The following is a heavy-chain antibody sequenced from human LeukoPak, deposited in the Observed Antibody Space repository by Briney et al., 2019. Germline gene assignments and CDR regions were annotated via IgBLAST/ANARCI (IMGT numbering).Heavy chain of an antibody. V-gene: IGHV4-30-4*08. CDR2: IYYSGST. CDR1: GGSISSGDYY. CDR3: AREVLEVVQYQPPKVGNNAFDI. Sequence: SQTLSLTCTVSGGSISSGDYYWSWIRQPPGKGLEWIGYIYYSGSTYYNPSLKSRVTISVDTSKNQFSLKLSSVTAADTAVYYGAREVLEVVQYQPPKVGNNAFDIWGQGTMVTVSS. J-gene: IGHJ3*02. D-gene: IGHD2-2*01.